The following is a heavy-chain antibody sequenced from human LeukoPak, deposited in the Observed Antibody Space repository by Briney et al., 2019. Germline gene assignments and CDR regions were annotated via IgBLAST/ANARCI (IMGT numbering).Heavy chain of an antibody. Sequence: SETLSLTCTVSGGSISSSSYYWGWIRQPPGKGLEWIGSIYYSGSTYYNPSPKSRVTISVDTSKNQFSLKLSSVTAADTAVYYCARDLPDSSSWYSWFDPWGQGTLVTVSS. D-gene: IGHD6-13*01. J-gene: IGHJ5*02. CDR3: ARDLPDSSSWYSWFDP. V-gene: IGHV4-39*07. CDR1: GGSISSSSYY. CDR2: IYYSGST.